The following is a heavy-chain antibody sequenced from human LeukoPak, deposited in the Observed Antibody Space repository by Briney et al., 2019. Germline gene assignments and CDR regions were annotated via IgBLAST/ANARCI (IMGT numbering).Heavy chain of an antibody. CDR3: AKALYDYGDYYSGMDV. V-gene: IGHV3-30*18. J-gene: IGHJ6*02. Sequence: GGSLRLSCAASGFTFSSYGMHWVRQAPGKGLEWVAVISYDGSNKYYADSVKGRFTISRDNSKNTLYLQMNSLRAEDTAVYYCAKALYDYGDYYSGMDVWGQGTTATVSS. CDR1: GFTFSSYG. D-gene: IGHD4-17*01. CDR2: ISYDGSNK.